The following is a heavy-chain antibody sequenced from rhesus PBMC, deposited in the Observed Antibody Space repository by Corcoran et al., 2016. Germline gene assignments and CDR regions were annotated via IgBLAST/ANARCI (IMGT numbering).Heavy chain of an antibody. CDR2: MSNGGGST. J-gene: IGHJ4*01. Sequence: EVQLVESGGDLVQPGGSLRLSCAASGLTFSSYGMSWVRPAPGKGLECGSYMSNGGGSTKYADAGKGRFTISRDNSKNKLSRQMNSRRAEDTAVDYCARIAAAIFDYWGQGVLVTVSS. V-gene: IGHV3S5*01. D-gene: IGHD6-43*01. CDR3: ARIAAAIFDY. CDR1: GLTFSSYG.